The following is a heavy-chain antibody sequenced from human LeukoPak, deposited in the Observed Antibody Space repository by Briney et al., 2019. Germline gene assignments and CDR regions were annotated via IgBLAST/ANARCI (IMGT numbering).Heavy chain of an antibody. CDR3: ARDFHSYGSGSPLFDY. Sequence: ASVKVSCKASGYTFTSYGISWVRQAPGQGLEWMGWISAYNGNTNYAQKLQGRVTMTTDTSTSTAYMELRSLRSEDTAVYYCARDFHSYGSGSPLFDYWGQGTLVTVSS. V-gene: IGHV1-18*01. CDR2: ISAYNGNT. J-gene: IGHJ4*02. D-gene: IGHD3-10*01. CDR1: GYTFTSYG.